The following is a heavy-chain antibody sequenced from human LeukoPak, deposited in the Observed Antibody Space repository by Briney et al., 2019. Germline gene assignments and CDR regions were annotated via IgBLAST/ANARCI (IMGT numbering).Heavy chain of an antibody. J-gene: IGHJ5*02. CDR3: ARGSYYDFWSGLNGGHWFDP. V-gene: IGHV4-34*01. CDR2: INHSGSS. D-gene: IGHD3-3*01. CDR1: GGSFSSGQY. Sequence: PSETLSLTCAVFGGSFSSGQYWSWIRQPPGKGLEWIGEINHSGSSNYNPALKSRVTISVDTSKNQFSLTLSSVTAADTAVYYCARGSYYDFWSGLNGGHWFDPWGQGTLVTVSS.